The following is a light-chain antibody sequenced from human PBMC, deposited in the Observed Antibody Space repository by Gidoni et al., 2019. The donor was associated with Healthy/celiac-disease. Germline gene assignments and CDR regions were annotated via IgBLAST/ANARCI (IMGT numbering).Light chain of an antibody. V-gene: IGKV4-1*01. CDR1: QSVLYSSNNKNY. CDR3: QQYYSTPLT. J-gene: IGKJ4*01. Sequence: DIVMTQSPDSLAVSLGERATINCKSSQSVLYSSNNKNYLALYQQKPGQPPKLLIYWASTRESGVPDRFSGSGSGTDYTLPISSLQAEDVAVYYCQQYYSTPLTFGGWTKVEIK. CDR2: WAS.